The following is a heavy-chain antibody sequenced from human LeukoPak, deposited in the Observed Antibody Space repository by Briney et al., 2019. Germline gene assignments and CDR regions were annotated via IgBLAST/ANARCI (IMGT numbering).Heavy chain of an antibody. CDR3: ARWAAAGDY. CDR2: IYSGSST. J-gene: IGHJ4*02. V-gene: IGHV3-66*01. Sequence: GAYLRLSCAAFGFSVSSNYMGSARPPPGKGMEWVSVIYSGSSTYYADSVKGRFTISRENSKNTLYLQMKSLRAEDTAVYYCARWAAAGDYWGQGTGVTVSS. D-gene: IGHD6-13*01. CDR1: GFSVSSNY.